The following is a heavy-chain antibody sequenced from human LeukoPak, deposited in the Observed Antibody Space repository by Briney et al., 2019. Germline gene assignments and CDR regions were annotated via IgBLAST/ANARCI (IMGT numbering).Heavy chain of an antibody. V-gene: IGHV4-59*08. CDR2: IYYSGST. CDR3: ARLEEGLFDL. CDR1: GGSITNYY. J-gene: IGHJ2*01. Sequence: SETLSLTCTVSGGSITNYYWSWIRQPPGKRLEWVGYIYYSGSTNYNPSLKSRVTISVDTSKHQFSLKLTSVTAADTAVYYCARLEEGLFDLWGRGTLVTVSS.